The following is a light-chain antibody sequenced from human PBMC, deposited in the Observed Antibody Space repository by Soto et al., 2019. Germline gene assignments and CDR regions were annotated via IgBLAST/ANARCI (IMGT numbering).Light chain of an antibody. CDR2: AAA. CDR1: QGISIW. J-gene: IGKJ1*01. Sequence: DIQMTQSPSSVSASVGDRVTITCRASQGISIWLAWYQQKPGKAPKLLIYAAASLQSGFPSRFSGSGSGTDFTLTISSLQPEDFATYYCQQANSFPGAFGQGTKGEIK. V-gene: IGKV1-12*01. CDR3: QQANSFPGA.